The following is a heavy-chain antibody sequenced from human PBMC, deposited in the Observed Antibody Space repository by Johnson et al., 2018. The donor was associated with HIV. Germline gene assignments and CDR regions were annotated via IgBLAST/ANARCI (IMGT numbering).Heavy chain of an antibody. CDR1: GFTFSSYD. V-gene: IGHV3-66*01. CDR3: AKSCNWGPLTLDAFDS. Sequence: EVQVVESGGGLVQPGGSLRLSCVASGFTFSSYDMHWVRQAPGKGLEWVSVIYSGGSTYYADSVKGRFTISRDNSKNTLYLQMNSLRPEDTALYYCAKSCNWGPLTLDAFDSWGQGTKVTVSS. D-gene: IGHD7-27*01. J-gene: IGHJ3*02. CDR2: IYSGGST.